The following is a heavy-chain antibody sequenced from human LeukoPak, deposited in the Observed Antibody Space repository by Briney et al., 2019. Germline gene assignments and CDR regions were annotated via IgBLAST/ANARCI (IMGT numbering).Heavy chain of an antibody. CDR3: ARAPPAMTTVTPKDY. CDR1: GFTFSNYA. J-gene: IGHJ4*02. Sequence: GGSLRLSCAAPGFTFSNYAMSWVRQAPGKGLEWVSTISSTGGSTYYADSVKGRFTISRDNSKNTLYLQMNSLRAEDTAVYYCARAPPAMTTVTPKDYWGQGTLVTVSS. D-gene: IGHD4-17*01. CDR2: ISSTGGST. V-gene: IGHV3-23*01.